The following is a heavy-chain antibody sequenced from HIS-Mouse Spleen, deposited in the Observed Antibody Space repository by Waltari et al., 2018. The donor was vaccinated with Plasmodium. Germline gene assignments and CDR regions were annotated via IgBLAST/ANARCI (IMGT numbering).Heavy chain of an antibody. CDR3: ARGVGYCSGGSCDHYFDY. D-gene: IGHD2-15*01. V-gene: IGHV4-34*01. CDR2: INHSGST. Sequence: QVQLQQWGAGLLKPSETLSLTCAVYGGSFSGYYWSWIRQPPGKGLAGIGEINHSGSTNHNPPLKRRVTISVDTSKNQFSLKLSSVTAADTAVYYCARGVGYCSGGSCDHYFDYWGQGTLVTVSS. J-gene: IGHJ4*02. CDR1: GGSFSGYY.